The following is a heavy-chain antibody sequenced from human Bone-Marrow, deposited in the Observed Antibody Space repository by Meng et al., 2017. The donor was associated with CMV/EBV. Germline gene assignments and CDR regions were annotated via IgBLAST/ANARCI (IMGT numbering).Heavy chain of an antibody. D-gene: IGHD3-3*01. CDR2: ISSSGSTI. Sequence: GESLKISCAASGFTFSSYEMNWVRQAPGKGLEWVSYISSSGSTIYYADSVKGRFTISGDNAKNSLYLQMNSLRAEDTAVYYCASYDFWSGYDYWGPGTRVTGSS. V-gene: IGHV3-48*03. CDR1: GFTFSSYE. CDR3: ASYDFWSGYDY. J-gene: IGHJ4*02.